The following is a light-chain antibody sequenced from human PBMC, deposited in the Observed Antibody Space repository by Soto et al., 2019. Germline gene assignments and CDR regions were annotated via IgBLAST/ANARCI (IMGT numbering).Light chain of an antibody. V-gene: IGKV2D-29*01. Sequence: EIVMNQTPLSLSVTPGQPASISCKSSQSLLHSDGKTYLYWYLQKPGQPPQLLIYEVSNRFSGGPDRFRGNGSGTDSTLNISRVEAEDVGVYYRMQTIQLPWTFGQGTKVEIK. CDR3: MQTIQLPWT. CDR2: EVS. J-gene: IGKJ1*01. CDR1: QSLLHSDGKTY.